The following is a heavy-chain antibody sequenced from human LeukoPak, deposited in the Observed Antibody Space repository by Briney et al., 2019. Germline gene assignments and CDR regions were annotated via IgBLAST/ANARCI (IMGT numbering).Heavy chain of an antibody. J-gene: IGHJ4*02. D-gene: IGHD2-2*01. CDR2: IIPIFGTA. Sequence: SVKVSCKASGGTFSSYAISWVRQAPGQGLEWMGGIIPIFGTANYAQKFQGRVMITTDESTSTAYMELSSLRSEDTAVYYCARGHCSSTSCYYAASSRFDYWGQGTLVTVSS. CDR3: ARGHCSSTSCYYAASSRFDY. V-gene: IGHV1-69*05. CDR1: GGTFSSYA.